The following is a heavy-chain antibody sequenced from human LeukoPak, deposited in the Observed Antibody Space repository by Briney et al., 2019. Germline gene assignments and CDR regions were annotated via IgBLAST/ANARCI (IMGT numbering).Heavy chain of an antibody. CDR2: IKSKTGGGTT. D-gene: IGHD4-17*01. V-gene: IGHV3-15*07. CDR3: TTLTTV. CDR1: GFTFSNAW. J-gene: IGHJ4*02. Sequence: GGSLRLSCAASGFTFSNAWMNWVRQAPGKGLEWVGRIKSKTGGGTTDYAAPVKGRFTISRDDSKNTLYLQMNSLKTEDTAVYYCTTLTTVWGQGTLVTVSS.